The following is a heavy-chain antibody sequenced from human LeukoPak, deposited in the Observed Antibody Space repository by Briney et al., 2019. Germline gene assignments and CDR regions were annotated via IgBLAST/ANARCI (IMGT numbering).Heavy chain of an antibody. D-gene: IGHD3-16*01. CDR1: GFTFSNYW. CDR3: ARSRYDYIWGIDY. V-gene: IGHV3-74*01. Sequence: GGSLRLSCAASGFTFSNYWMHWVRPAPGKGLVWVPRLNSDGSSTNYADSVKGRFTISRDNANNTLYLQTNSLRDEDTAVFYCARSRYDYIWGIDYWGQGTLVTISS. J-gene: IGHJ4*02. CDR2: LNSDGSST.